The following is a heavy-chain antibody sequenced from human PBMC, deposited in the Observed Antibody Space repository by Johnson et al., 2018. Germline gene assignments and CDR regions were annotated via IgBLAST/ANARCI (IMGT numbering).Heavy chain of an antibody. V-gene: IGHV3-23*04. CDR3: ARGWLAY. J-gene: IGHJ4*02. CDR1: GFTVSSDY. D-gene: IGHD6-19*01. CDR2: ISGSGGST. Sequence: VQLVESGGGLVQPGGSLRLSCTASGFTVSSDYMSWVRQAPGKGLEWVSAISGSGGSTYYADSVKGRFTIARDNSKNTVHLQMNSLRAEDTAGYYCARGWLAYWGQGTLVTVSS.